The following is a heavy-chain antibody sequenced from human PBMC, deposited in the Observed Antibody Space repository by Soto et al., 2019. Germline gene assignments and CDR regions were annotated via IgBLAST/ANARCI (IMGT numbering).Heavy chain of an antibody. CDR2: IAPHSGRT. V-gene: IGHV1-18*04. CDR1: GYAFTSYG. D-gene: IGHD3-10*01. CDR3: ARAATGSYHSAY. J-gene: IGHJ4*02. Sequence: QVQLVQSGPEVKNPGASVRVSCVASGYAFTSYGVSWVRQAPGQGLEWMGWIAPHSGRTTYLPKFQGRVTMTADVYTNTAYIELRSLTSDDTGIYFCARAATGSYHSAYWGQGTVVTVSS.